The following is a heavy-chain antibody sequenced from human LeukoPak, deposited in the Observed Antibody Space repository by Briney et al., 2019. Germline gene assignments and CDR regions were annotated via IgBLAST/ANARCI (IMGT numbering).Heavy chain of an antibody. CDR2: ISSSSSTI. CDR1: GFIFSSYS. V-gene: IGHV3-48*02. CDR3: ARARGGYASRGAIDY. Sequence: PGGSLRLSCAASGFIFSSYSMNWVRQAPGKGLEWILYISSSSSTIYYADSVKGRFTISRGNAKNSLYVQMNSLRDEDTAVYYCARARGGYASRGAIDYWGQGALVTVSS. J-gene: IGHJ4*02. D-gene: IGHD5-12*01.